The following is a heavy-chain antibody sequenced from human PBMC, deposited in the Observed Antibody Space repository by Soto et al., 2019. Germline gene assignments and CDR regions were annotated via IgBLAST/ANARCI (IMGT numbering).Heavy chain of an antibody. CDR3: ARDADSSRSNDAFDI. V-gene: IGHV1-3*04. D-gene: IGHD6-13*01. J-gene: IGHJ3*02. CDR1: GYTFRSSA. Sequence: QVQLVQSGAEVKKPGASMKVSCKASGYTFRSSAIHWVRQAPGQRPEYMGWISTGNGNTRHSQKFQGRVTISRDTSANTAYMELSSLRSEDTAVYYCARDADSSRSNDAFDIWGQGTMVSVSS. CDR2: ISTGNGNT.